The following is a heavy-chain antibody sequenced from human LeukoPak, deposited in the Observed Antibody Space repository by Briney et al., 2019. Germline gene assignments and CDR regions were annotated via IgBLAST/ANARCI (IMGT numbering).Heavy chain of an antibody. CDR3: ARTPSVYCSGGNCYPGHFDY. J-gene: IGHJ4*02. V-gene: IGHV4-39*07. D-gene: IGHD2-15*01. CDR1: GGSISSSSYY. Sequence: SETLSLTCTVSGGSISSSSYYWGWIRQPPGKGLEWIGSIYYSGSTYYNPSLKSRVTISVDTSKNQFSLKLSSVTAADTAVYYCARTPSVYCSGGNCYPGHFDYWGQGTLVTVSS. CDR2: IYYSGST.